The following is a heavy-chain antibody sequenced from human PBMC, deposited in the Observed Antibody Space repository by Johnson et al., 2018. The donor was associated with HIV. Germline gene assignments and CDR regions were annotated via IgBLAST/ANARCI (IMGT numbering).Heavy chain of an antibody. V-gene: IGHV3-30*18. J-gene: IGHJ3*02. CDR3: AKTEDAFDI. Sequence: QVQLVESGGGVVQPGRSLRLSCAASGFTFSTYAMHWVRQAPGKGLEWVAAISYDGSNKYYADSVKGRFTISRDNSKNTLYLQMNSLRAEDTAVYYCAKTEDAFDIWGQGTMVTVSS. CDR2: ISYDGSNK. CDR1: GFTFSTYA.